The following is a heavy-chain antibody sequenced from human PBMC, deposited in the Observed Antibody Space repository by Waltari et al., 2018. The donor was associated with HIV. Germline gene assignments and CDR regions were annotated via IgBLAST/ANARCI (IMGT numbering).Heavy chain of an antibody. CDR3: ARGDIILMVYTIDY. CDR2: IWFDGNHK. J-gene: IGHJ4*02. Sequence: QVQLVESGGGVVQPGRSLRLSCAARGFHFSRLVRHWVRQAPGKGLEWVAVIWFDGNHKYYSDSVKGRFTISRDNSKDTVDLQMNSLRTEDTGVYYCARGDIILMVYTIDYWGQGTLVSVSS. D-gene: IGHD2-8*01. CDR1: GFHFSRLV. V-gene: IGHV3-33*01.